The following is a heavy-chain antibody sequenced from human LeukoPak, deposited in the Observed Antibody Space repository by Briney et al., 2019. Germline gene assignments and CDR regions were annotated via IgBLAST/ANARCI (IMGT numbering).Heavy chain of an antibody. CDR1: GYTFTSYA. D-gene: IGHD5-12*01. Sequence: ASVKVSCKASGYTFTSYAMHWVRQAPGQRLEWMGWINAGNGNTKYSQEFQGRVTITRDTSASTAYMELSSLRSEDMAVYYCARVRLTNRGGYEILDAFDIWGQGTMVTVSS. CDR3: ARVRLTNRGGYEILDAFDI. CDR2: INAGNGNT. V-gene: IGHV1-3*03. J-gene: IGHJ3*02.